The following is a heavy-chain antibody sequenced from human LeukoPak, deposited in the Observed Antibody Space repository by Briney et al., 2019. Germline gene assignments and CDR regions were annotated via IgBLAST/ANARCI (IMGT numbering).Heavy chain of an antibody. CDR1: GYTFTNYG. D-gene: IGHD2-8*01. CDR2: ISTYNANT. Sequence: ASVKVSCKASGYTFTNYGFSWVRQAPGQGLEWMGWISTYNANTKYAQKLQGRVTMTTDTSTSTAYMELRNLRSDDTAVYYCARVATVRTSPIDYWGQGTLVTVSS. V-gene: IGHV1-18*01. CDR3: ARVATVRTSPIDY. J-gene: IGHJ4*02.